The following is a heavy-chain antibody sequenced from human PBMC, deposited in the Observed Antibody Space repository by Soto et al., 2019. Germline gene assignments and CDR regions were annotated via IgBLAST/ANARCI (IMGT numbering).Heavy chain of an antibody. CDR1: GFTFSSYG. CDR3: AKDPGGSSAYYYYYGMDV. J-gene: IGHJ6*01. D-gene: IGHD6-6*01. CDR2: ISYDGSNK. Sequence: SGGSLRLSCAASGFTFSSYGMHWVRQAPGKGLEWVAVISYDGSNKYYADSVKGRFTISRDNSKNTLYLQMNSLRAEDTAVYYCAKDPGGSSAYYYYYGMDVWGQGTTVTVSS. V-gene: IGHV3-30*18.